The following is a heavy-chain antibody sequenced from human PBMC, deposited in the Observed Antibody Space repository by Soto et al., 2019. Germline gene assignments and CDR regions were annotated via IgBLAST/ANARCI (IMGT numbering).Heavy chain of an antibody. Sequence: EVQLLESGGGLVQPGESLRLSWAASGFSFTTYVMGWVRQAPGMGLEWVSGISASGDSTFYAESVEGRFTISRDNSKNTLYLQMNRLRVDHTAIYHCAKGGWGGSPPPNIYYFDVWGQGTLVTVSS. V-gene: IGHV3-23*01. J-gene: IGHJ4*02. CDR3: AKGGWGGSPPPNIYYFDV. CDR2: ISASGDST. CDR1: GFSFTTYV. D-gene: IGHD1-26*01.